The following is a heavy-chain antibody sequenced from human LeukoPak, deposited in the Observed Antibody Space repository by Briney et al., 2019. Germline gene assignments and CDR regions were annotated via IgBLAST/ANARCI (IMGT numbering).Heavy chain of an antibody. D-gene: IGHD6-13*01. CDR1: GFTFDDYA. Sequence: WGSLRLSCAASGFTFDDYAMHWVRQAPGKGLEWVSLISWDGGSTYYADSVKGRFTISRDNSKNSLYLQMNSLRAEDTALYYCAKGYRRIAAAGPDYWGQGTLVTVSS. CDR2: ISWDGGST. V-gene: IGHV3-43D*03. CDR3: AKGYRRIAAAGPDY. J-gene: IGHJ4*02.